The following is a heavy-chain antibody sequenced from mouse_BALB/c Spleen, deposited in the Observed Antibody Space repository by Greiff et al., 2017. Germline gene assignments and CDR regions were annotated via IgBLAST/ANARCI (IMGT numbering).Heavy chain of an antibody. Sequence: EVKLMESGGGLVKPGGSLKLSCAASGFTFSSYAMSWVRQTPEKRLEWVATISSGGSYTYYPDSVKGRFTISRDNAKNTLYLQMSSLRSEDTAMYYCARHYYGPVYAMDYWGQGTSVTVSS. V-gene: IGHV5-9-3*01. CDR3: ARHYYGPVYAMDY. CDR1: GFTFSSYA. D-gene: IGHD1-2*01. CDR2: ISSGGSYT. J-gene: IGHJ4*01.